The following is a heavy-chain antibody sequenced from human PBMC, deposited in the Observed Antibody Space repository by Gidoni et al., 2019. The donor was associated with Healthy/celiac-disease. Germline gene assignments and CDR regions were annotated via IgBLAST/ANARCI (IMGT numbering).Heavy chain of an antibody. CDR2: INQSGST. CDR3: ARGDFSLYYFDY. J-gene: IGHJ4*02. CDR1: GGSFSGYY. Sequence: QVQLQQWGAGLLKPSETLSLTCAVYGGSFSGYYWSWIRQPPGKGLEWIGEINQSGSTNYNPSLKSRVTISVDTSKNQFSLKLSSVTAADTAVYYCARGDFSLYYFDYWGQGTLVTVSS. D-gene: IGHD3-3*01. V-gene: IGHV4-34*01.